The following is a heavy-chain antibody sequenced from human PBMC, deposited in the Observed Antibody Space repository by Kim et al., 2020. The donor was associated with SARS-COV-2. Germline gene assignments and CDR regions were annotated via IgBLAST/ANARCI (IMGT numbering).Heavy chain of an antibody. CDR3: ARGYFWYSSSWPVDP. CDR1: GFTFSSYW. J-gene: IGHJ5*02. V-gene: IGHV3-74*01. Sequence: GGSLRLSCAASGFTFSSYWMHWVRQAPGKGLVWVSRINSDGSSTSYADSVKGRFTISRDNAKNTLYLQMNSLRAEDTAVYYCARGYFWYSSSWPVDPWGQGTLVTVSS. D-gene: IGHD6-13*01. CDR2: INSDGSST.